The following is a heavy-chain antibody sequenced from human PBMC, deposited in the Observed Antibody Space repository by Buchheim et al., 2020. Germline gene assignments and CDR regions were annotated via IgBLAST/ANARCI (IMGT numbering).Heavy chain of an antibody. CDR3: ARGLYYDILTGHDWFDP. Sequence: QVQLQESGPGLVKPSQTLSLTCTVSGASIRSGTHYWSWIRQPAGKGLEWIGRIYTSGTTKYNPSLRSRVTISLDTSEYQFPLKLSSVTAADTAVYYCARGLYYDILTGHDWFDPWGQGTL. CDR2: IYTSGTT. CDR1: GASIRSGTHY. J-gene: IGHJ5*02. V-gene: IGHV4-61*02. D-gene: IGHD3-9*01.